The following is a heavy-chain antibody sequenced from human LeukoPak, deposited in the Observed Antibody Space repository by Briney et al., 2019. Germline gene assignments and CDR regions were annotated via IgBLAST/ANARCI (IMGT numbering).Heavy chain of an antibody. CDR3: ARESLNCSSTSCYVSGSDR. CDR2: IYTSGST. V-gene: IGHV4-4*07. Sequence: SETLSLTCTVSGGSISSYYWSWIRQPAGKGLEWIGRIYTSGSTNYNPSLKSRVTMSVDTSKNQFFLKLSSVTAADTAVYYCARESLNCSSTSCYVSGSDRWGQGTLVTVSS. D-gene: IGHD2-2*01. CDR1: GGSISSYY. J-gene: IGHJ4*02.